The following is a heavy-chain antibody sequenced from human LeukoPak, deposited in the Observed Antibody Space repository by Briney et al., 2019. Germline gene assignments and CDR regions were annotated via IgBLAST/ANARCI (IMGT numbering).Heavy chain of an antibody. Sequence: ASVKVSCKASGYTFTSYGISWVRQAPGQGLEWMGWISAYNGNTNYAQKLQGRVTTTTDTSTSTACMELRSLRSDDTAVYYCARDDDWRATTEIDYWGQGTLVTVSS. J-gene: IGHJ4*02. CDR1: GYTFTSYG. D-gene: IGHD5-12*01. V-gene: IGHV1-18*01. CDR2: ISAYNGNT. CDR3: ARDDDWRATTEIDY.